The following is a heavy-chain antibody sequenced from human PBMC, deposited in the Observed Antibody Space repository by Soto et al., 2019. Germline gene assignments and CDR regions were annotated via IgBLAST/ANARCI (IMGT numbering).Heavy chain of an antibody. CDR1: GFTFSNAW. J-gene: IGHJ6*04. V-gene: IGHV3-15*01. CDR3: TTVDVVVVAAHVYYYGMDV. Sequence: EVQLVESGGGLVKPGGSLRLSCAASGFTFSNAWMSWVRQAPGKGLEWVGRIKSKTDGGTTDYAAPVKGRFTISRDDSKNTLYLQMNSLKTEDTAVYYCTTVDVVVVAAHVYYYGMDVWGKGNTVTVSS. D-gene: IGHD2-15*01. CDR2: IKSKTDGGTT.